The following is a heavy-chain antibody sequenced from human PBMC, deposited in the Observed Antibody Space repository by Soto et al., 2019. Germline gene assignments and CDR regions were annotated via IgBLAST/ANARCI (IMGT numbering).Heavy chain of an antibody. CDR1: GGTFSSYA. CDR3: ASDSSGYYKTRYYYGMDV. CDR2: IIPIFGTA. J-gene: IGHJ6*02. V-gene: IGHV1-69*13. Sequence: SVKVSCKASGGTFSSYAISWVRQAPGQGLEWMGGIIPIFGTANYAQKFQGRVTITADESTSTAYMELSSLRSEDTAVYYCASDSSGYYKTRYYYGMDVWGQGTTLTVSS. D-gene: IGHD3-22*01.